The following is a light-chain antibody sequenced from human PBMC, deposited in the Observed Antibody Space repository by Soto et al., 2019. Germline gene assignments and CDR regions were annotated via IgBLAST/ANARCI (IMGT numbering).Light chain of an antibody. J-gene: IGKJ1*01. CDR3: QQYGALPPT. CDR2: NTF. V-gene: IGKV3-20*01. CDR1: QSVVNYQ. Sequence: EVVLTQSPGTLSLSPGERATLSCRTSQSVVNYQLAWYRQKPGQAPRLLIYNTFHRATGIPDRFSGTGSETDFTLTISRLEPEEFAVYHCQQYGALPPTFGQGTRVEIK.